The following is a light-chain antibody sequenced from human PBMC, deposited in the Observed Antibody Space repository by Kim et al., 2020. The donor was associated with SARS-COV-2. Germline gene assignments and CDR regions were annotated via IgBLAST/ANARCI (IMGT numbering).Light chain of an antibody. CDR2: LYSDGRH. J-gene: IGLJ2*01. Sequence: SVKLTGTLSTGHNNYAIAWLQQQPGKGPRYLMRLYSDGRHTKGDGIPDRFSGSTSGSEYSLTISSLQSEDEADYYCQTWGSGIAVFGGGTQLTVL. V-gene: IGLV4-69*01. CDR1: TGHNNYA. CDR3: QTWGSGIAV.